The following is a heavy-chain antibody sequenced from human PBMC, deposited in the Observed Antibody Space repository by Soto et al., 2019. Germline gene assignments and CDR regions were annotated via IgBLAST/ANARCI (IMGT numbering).Heavy chain of an antibody. D-gene: IGHD1-26*01. CDR1: GFTFNSYG. V-gene: IGHV3-30*03. Sequence: QVQLVESGGGVVQPGRSLRLSCAASGFTFNSYGMHWVRQGPGNGLEWVAFISYDSTKTYYADSVKGRFTISRVNSNSALYVQMNSLTGEDTAVYYCARTRSAWSDFHYYSMDVWGQGTTVTVSS. CDR2: ISYDSTKT. J-gene: IGHJ6*02. CDR3: ARTRSAWSDFHYYSMDV.